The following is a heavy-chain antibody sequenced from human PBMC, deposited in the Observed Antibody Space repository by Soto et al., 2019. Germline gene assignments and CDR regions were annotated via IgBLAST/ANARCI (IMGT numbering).Heavy chain of an antibody. CDR1: GYTFSVYH. CDR3: AEELNRGLAV. Sequence: ASVNVSCKASGYTFSVYHISWVRQAPGQGLERMGWVHANTGGTSYAQSFECRVTMTRDPSINTAYMELSRLTSDDTAVYYCAEELNRGLAVRGQRSTVTVAS. V-gene: IGHV1-2*02. D-gene: IGHD7-27*01. CDR2: VHANTGGT. J-gene: IGHJ6*02.